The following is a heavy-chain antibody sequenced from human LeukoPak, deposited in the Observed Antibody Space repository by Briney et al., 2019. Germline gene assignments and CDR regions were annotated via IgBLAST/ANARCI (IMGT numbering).Heavy chain of an antibody. V-gene: IGHV1-18*01. D-gene: IGHD5-12*01. CDR1: GYTFTSYG. CDR3: ARAGDLVTTTAFDY. Sequence: GASVKVSCKASGYTFTSYGISWVRQAPGQGLEWMGWISAYNGNTNYAKQLQDRVTMTTDTSTSTAYMELRSLRSDDTAVYYCARAGDLVTTTAFDYWGQGTLVTVSS. J-gene: IGHJ4*02. CDR2: ISAYNGNT.